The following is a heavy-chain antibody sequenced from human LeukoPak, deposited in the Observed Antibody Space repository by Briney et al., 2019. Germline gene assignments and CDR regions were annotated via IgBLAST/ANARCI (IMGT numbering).Heavy chain of an antibody. D-gene: IGHD2-21*02. CDR1: GGSISNYY. Sequence: PSETLSLTCTVSGGSISNYYWGWIRQPPGEGLEWIGYIYYSGSTNYNPSLKSRVTISVDTSKNQFSLKLSSVTAADTAVYYCARDAPYCGGDCYQYWGQGTLVTVSS. CDR2: IYYSGST. CDR3: ARDAPYCGGDCYQY. V-gene: IGHV4-59*01. J-gene: IGHJ4*02.